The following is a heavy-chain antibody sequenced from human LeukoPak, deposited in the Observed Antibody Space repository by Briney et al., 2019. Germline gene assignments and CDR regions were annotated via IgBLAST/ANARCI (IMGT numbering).Heavy chain of an antibody. CDR3: AELGITMIGGV. J-gene: IGHJ6*04. D-gene: IGHD3-10*02. CDR2: ISSRSGSI. Sequence: GGSLRLSCAASGFTFSSYTMNWVRQAPGKRLDWVSSISSRSGSIFYADSLKGRFTISRDNAKNLLFLRMDSLRAGDTAVYYCAELGITMIGGVWGKGTTVTISS. V-gene: IGHV3-21*06. CDR1: GFTFSSYT.